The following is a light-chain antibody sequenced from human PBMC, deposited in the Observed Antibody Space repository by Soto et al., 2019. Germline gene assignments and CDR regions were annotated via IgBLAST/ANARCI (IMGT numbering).Light chain of an antibody. Sequence: KLSPVAVSLSPGERATLSCRASQSVTNNYLAWYQQKPGQAPRLVTYGASNRATGIPDRFSGSGSGTDFTLTISRLVPADFAVYYCRPYGRSLGFPFGGGTKGAI. J-gene: IGKJ4*01. CDR3: RPYGRSLGFP. V-gene: IGKV3-20*01. CDR1: QSVTNNY. CDR2: GAS.